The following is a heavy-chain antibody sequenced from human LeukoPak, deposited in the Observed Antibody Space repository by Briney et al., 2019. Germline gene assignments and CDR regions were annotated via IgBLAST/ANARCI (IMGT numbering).Heavy chain of an antibody. J-gene: IGHJ4*02. CDR3: ARSPLYSYGYVDY. V-gene: IGHV3-66*01. Sequence: GGSLRLSCAASGFTFSDYYMSWVRQAPGKGLEWVSVIYSGGSTYYADSVKGRFTISRDNSKNTLYLQMNSLRAEDTAVYYCARSPLYSYGYVDYWGQGTLVTVSS. CDR2: IYSGGST. CDR1: GFTFSDYY. D-gene: IGHD5-18*01.